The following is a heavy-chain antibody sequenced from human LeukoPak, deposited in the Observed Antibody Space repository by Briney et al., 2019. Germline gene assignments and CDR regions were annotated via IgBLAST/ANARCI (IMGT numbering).Heavy chain of an antibody. CDR3: AKAPVTSCRGAYCYPFDS. Sequence: PGGSLRLSCAASGFTLSTYAMSWVRQTPGKGLEWVAATSSSDAGTYYADSVRGRFTISRDNSKNTLYLQMNSLRAEDAAVYFCAKAPVTSCRGAYCYPFDSWGQGTLVTVSS. J-gene: IGHJ4*02. CDR1: GFTLSTYA. D-gene: IGHD2-21*01. CDR2: TSSSDAGT. V-gene: IGHV3-23*01.